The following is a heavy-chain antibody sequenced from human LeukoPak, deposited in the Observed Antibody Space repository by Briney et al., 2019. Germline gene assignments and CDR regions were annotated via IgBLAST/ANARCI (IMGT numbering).Heavy chain of an antibody. CDR2: IYYSGST. CDR3: ERETQGNAFDI. CDR1: GGSISSYY. J-gene: IGHJ3*02. Sequence: SESLSLTCTVSGGSISSYYWSWIRQPPGKGLEWIGYIYYSGSTKYNPSPKSRVTISVDTSKHQFYLKLSSVTAADTAVYYCERETQGNAFDIWGQGTMVTVSS. D-gene: IGHD6-13*01. V-gene: IGHV4-59*01.